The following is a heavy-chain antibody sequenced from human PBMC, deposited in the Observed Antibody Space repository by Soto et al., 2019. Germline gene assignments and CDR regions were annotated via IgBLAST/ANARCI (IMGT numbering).Heavy chain of an antibody. J-gene: IGHJ4*02. CDR1: GCSVSSGSYY. Sequence: SETLSLTCTFSGCSVSSGSYYWSWIRQPPGKGLEWIGYIYYSGSTNYNPSLKSRVTISVDTSKNQFSLKLSSVTAADTAVYYCARVAAAREYYFDYWGQGTLVTVSS. V-gene: IGHV4-61*01. CDR3: ARVAAAREYYFDY. CDR2: IYYSGST. D-gene: IGHD6-13*01.